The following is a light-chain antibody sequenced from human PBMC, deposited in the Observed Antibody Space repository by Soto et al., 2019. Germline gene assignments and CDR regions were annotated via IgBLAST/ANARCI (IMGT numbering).Light chain of an antibody. V-gene: IGLV3-9*01. J-gene: IGLJ3*02. CDR1: NIGGKN. CDR3: QVWDSSTLWV. Sequence: SSELTQPLSVSVALGQTARITCGENNIGGKNVHWYQQKPGQAPVLVLYRDINRPSGIPERFSGSNSGITATLTISRAQAGDEADYYCQVWDSSTLWVFGGGTKVTVL. CDR2: RDI.